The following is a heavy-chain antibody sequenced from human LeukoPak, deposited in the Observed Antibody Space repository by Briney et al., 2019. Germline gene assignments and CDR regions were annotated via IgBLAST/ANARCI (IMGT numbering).Heavy chain of an antibody. CDR3: AREGWTRTDYFDY. D-gene: IGHD3/OR15-3a*01. Sequence: PSETLSLTCTVSGGSISSSSYYWGWIRQPPGKGLEWIGSIYYSGSTYYNPSLKSRVTISVDTSKNQFSLKLSSVTAADTAVYYCAREGWTRTDYFDYWGQGTLVTVSS. V-gene: IGHV4-39*07. CDR2: IYYSGST. CDR1: GGSISSSSYY. J-gene: IGHJ4*02.